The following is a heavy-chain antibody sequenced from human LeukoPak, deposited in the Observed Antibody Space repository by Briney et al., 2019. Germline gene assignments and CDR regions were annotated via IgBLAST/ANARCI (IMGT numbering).Heavy chain of an antibody. CDR3: AKDSSLSVAGLFDC. CDR1: GFTFDDYA. Sequence: GGSLRLSCAASGFTFDDYAMHWVRQAPGKGLEWVSGISWNSGSIGYADSVKGRFTISRDNAKNSLYLQMNSLRAEDTALYYCAKDSSLSVAGLFDCWGQGTLVTVSS. D-gene: IGHD6-19*01. CDR2: ISWNSGSI. J-gene: IGHJ4*02. V-gene: IGHV3-9*01.